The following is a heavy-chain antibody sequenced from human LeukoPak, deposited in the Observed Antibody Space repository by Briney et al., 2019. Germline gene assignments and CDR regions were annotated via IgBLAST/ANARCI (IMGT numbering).Heavy chain of an antibody. CDR1: GFTFSSYG. V-gene: IGHV3-30*02. Sequence: GGSLRLSCAASGFTFSSYGMHWVRQAPGKGLEWVAFIRYDGSNKYYADSVKGRFTISRDNSKNTLYLQMNSLRAEDTAVYYCAKDPGIAAAGPTYNWFDPWGQGTLVTVSS. D-gene: IGHD6-13*01. CDR2: IRYDGSNK. J-gene: IGHJ5*02. CDR3: AKDPGIAAAGPTYNWFDP.